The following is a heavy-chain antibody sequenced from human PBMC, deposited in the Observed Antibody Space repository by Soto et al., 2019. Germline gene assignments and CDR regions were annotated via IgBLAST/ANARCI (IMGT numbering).Heavy chain of an antibody. J-gene: IGHJ4*02. CDR1: GFTFSSYW. CDR3: ARAPRWLVRAGYYFDY. Sequence: EVQLVESGGGLVQPGGSLRLSCAASGFTFSSYWMSWVRQAPGKGLEWVANIKQDGSEKYYVDSVKGRFTISRDNAKNSLYLQMNSLRAEDTAVYYCARAPRWLVRAGYYFDYWGQGTLVTVSS. D-gene: IGHD6-19*01. CDR2: IKQDGSEK. V-gene: IGHV3-7*01.